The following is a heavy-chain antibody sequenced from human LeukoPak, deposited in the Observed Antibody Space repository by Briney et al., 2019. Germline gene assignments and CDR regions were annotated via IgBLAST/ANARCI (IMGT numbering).Heavy chain of an antibody. D-gene: IGHD3-10*01. CDR3: TRGSQLWLRVYYYYYYMDV. J-gene: IGHJ6*03. CDR2: VRSKAYGGTT. V-gene: IGHV3-49*04. CDR1: GFTFGDYA. Sequence: PGGSLRLSCTASGFTFGDYAMSWVRQAPGKGLEWVGFVRSKAYGGTTEYAASVKGRFTISRDDSKSIAYLQMNSLKTEDTAVYYCTRGSQLWLRVYYYYYYMDVWGKGTTVTVSS.